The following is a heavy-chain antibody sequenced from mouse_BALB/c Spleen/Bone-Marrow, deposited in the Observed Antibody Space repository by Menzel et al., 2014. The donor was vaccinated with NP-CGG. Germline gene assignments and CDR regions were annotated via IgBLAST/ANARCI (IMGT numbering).Heavy chain of an antibody. CDR3: ARRRDYDYFDY. J-gene: IGHJ2*01. CDR1: GFTFSNYG. V-gene: IGHV5-6*01. Sequence: EVQGVESGGDLVKPGGSLKLSCAASGFTFSNYGMSWVRRIPDKRLEWVATISSGGTYTFYPDSVKGRFTISRDNTKNTLTLQMTSLKSEDTAMYYCARRRDYDYFDYWGQGTTLTVSS. D-gene: IGHD2-4*01. CDR2: ISSGGTYT.